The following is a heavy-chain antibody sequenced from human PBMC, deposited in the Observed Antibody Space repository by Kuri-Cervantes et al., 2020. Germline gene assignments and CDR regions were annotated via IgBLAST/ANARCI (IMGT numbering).Heavy chain of an antibody. CDR1: GFTFSSYG. V-gene: IGHV3-30*03. Sequence: GGSLRLSCAASGFTFSSYGMHWVRQAPGKGLEWVAVISYDGSNKYYADSVKGRFTISRDNSKNTLYLQMNSLRAEDTAVYYCARGVLWFGAQAERVDYYYGMDVWGQGTTVTVSS. J-gene: IGHJ6*02. CDR3: ARGVLWFGAQAERVDYYYGMDV. D-gene: IGHD3-10*01. CDR2: ISYDGSNK.